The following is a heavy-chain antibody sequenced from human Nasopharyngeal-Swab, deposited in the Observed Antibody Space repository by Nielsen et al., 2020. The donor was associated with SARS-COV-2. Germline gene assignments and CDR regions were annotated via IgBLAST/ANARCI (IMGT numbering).Heavy chain of an antibody. CDR1: GFSFNNYG. D-gene: IGHD3-10*01. Sequence: GESLKFSCTASGFSFNNYGMHWVRQAPGKGLEWVAVISYEGSKKKYADSVEGRFTISRDYSINTLYLQMNSLRPEDTAIYYCAKANTFFWFGQFKNDALDVWGQGTMVAVSS. V-gene: IGHV3-30*18. CDR2: ISYEGSKK. CDR3: AKANTFFWFGQFKNDALDV. J-gene: IGHJ3*01.